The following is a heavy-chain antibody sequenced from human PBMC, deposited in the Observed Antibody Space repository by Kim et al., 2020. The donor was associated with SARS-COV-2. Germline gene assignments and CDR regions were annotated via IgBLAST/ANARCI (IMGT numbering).Heavy chain of an antibody. D-gene: IGHD3-3*01. CDR1: GLSLLLLLSY. CDR3: ASGDFWSEEDDY. J-gene: IGHJ4*02. V-gene: IGHV4-39*07. Sequence: SATLSLTCTVSGLSLLLLLSYCGLIRQPPGKGLEWIGSIYYSGSTYYNPSLKSRVTISVDTSKNQFSLKLSSVTAADTAVYYCASGDFWSEEDDYWGQGTLVTVSS. CDR2: IYYSGST.